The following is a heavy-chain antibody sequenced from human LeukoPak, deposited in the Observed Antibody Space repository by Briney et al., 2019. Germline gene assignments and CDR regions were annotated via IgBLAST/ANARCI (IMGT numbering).Heavy chain of an antibody. Sequence: GRSLRLSCTASGFTFGDYAMSWFRQAPGKGLEWVGFIRSKAYGGTTEYAASVKGRFTISRDDSKSIAYLQMNSLKTEDTAVYYCTRVGDIVATPFDYWGQGTLVTVSS. J-gene: IGHJ4*02. D-gene: IGHD5-12*01. CDR2: IRSKAYGGTT. V-gene: IGHV3-49*03. CDR3: TRVGDIVATPFDY. CDR1: GFTFGDYA.